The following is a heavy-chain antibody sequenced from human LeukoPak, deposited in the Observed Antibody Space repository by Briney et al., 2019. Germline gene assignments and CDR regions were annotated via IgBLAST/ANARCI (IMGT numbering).Heavy chain of an antibody. V-gene: IGHV3-30*02. D-gene: IGHD3/OR15-3a*01. J-gene: IGHJ4*02. CDR3: VKGRDFYFDY. Sequence: GGSLRLSCAAPGFTFSDYGMHWVRQAPGKGLEWVTFIRYDGSKKYYADSVKGRFTFSRDNSKNMLYLQMNSLRADDTAIYYCVKGRDFYFDYWGQGTLVTVSS. CDR1: GFTFSDYG. CDR2: IRYDGSKK.